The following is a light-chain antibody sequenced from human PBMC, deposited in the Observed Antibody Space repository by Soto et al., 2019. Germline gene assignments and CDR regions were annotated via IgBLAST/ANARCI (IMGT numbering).Light chain of an antibody. J-gene: IGKJ4*01. CDR3: QKYGSSLLT. V-gene: IGKV3-20*01. CDR2: GAS. Sequence: ELVLTQSPGTLSLSPVERPTLSCSSSQSVSSSYLAWYQQKPGQAPRLLIYGASSRATGIPGRFSGSGSGTDFTLTISRLEPEDFAVYYCQKYGSSLLTCGGGNTVAIK. CDR1: QSVSSSY.